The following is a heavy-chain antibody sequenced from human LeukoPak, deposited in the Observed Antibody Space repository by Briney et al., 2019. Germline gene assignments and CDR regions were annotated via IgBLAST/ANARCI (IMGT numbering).Heavy chain of an antibody. D-gene: IGHD1-1*01. CDR1: GFTFSNNP. Sequence: QSGGSLRLSCVGSGFTFSNNPLSWVRQAPGKGLEWVSAISGSGGNTYYADSVRGRFTISRDNSKNTLFLQMNTLRADDTAVYYCATTKQARRYFDYWGQGTLVTVSS. CDR2: ISGSGGNT. J-gene: IGHJ4*02. V-gene: IGHV3-23*01. CDR3: ATTKQARRYFDY.